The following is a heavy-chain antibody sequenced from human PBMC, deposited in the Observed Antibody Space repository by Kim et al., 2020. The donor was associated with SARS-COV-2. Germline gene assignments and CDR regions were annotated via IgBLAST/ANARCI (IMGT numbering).Heavy chain of an antibody. CDR2: IYYSGST. Sequence: SETLSLTCTVSGGSISSYYWSWIRQPPGKGLEWIGYIYYSGSTNYNPSLKSRVTISVDTSKNQFSLKLSSVTAADTAVYYCARHTRWLVRRYYYYGMDVWGQGTTVTVSS. J-gene: IGHJ6*02. V-gene: IGHV4-59*08. CDR3: ARHTRWLVRRYYYYGMDV. D-gene: IGHD6-19*01. CDR1: GGSISSYY.